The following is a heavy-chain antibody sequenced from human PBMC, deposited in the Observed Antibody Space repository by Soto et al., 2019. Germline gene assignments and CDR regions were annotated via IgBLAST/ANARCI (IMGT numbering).Heavy chain of an antibody. CDR3: ARDSSAWPDYFDS. CDR1: GFSISTHA. V-gene: IGHV3-23*01. J-gene: IGHJ4*02. D-gene: IGHD6-19*01. CDR2: FSGRSGDT. Sequence: GGSLRLSCVASGFSISTHALTWVRQAPGKGLEWVSSFSGRSGDTYYAASVKGRFTISGDSSKNTVILQMNNLRADDTALYYCARDSSAWPDYFDSWGQGIQVTVSS.